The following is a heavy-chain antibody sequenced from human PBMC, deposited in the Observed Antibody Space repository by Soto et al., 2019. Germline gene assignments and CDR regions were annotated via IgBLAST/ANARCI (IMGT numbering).Heavy chain of an antibody. V-gene: IGHV4-31*03. J-gene: IGHJ3*02. CDR1: GGSISSGGYY. CDR2: IYYSGST. Sequence: SETLSLTCTVSGGSISSGGYYWSWIRQHPGKGLEWIGYIYYSGSTYYNPSLKSRVTISVDTSKNQFSLKLSSVTAADTAVYYCARYLGYCSGGSRDHDAFDIWGQGTMVTVSS. CDR3: ARYLGYCSGGSRDHDAFDI. D-gene: IGHD2-15*01.